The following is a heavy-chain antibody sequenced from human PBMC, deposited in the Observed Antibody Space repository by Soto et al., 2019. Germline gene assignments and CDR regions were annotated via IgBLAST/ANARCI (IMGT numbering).Heavy chain of an antibody. CDR2: IIPIFGTA. CDR1: GGTFSSYA. J-gene: IGHJ5*02. Sequence: ASVKVSCKASGGTFSSYAISWVRQAPGQGLEWMGGIIPIFGTANYAQKFQGRVTITADESTSTAYMELSSLRSEDTAVYYCARDPSYGDYGWFDPWGQGTLVTVSS. D-gene: IGHD4-17*01. CDR3: ARDPSYGDYGWFDP. V-gene: IGHV1-69*13.